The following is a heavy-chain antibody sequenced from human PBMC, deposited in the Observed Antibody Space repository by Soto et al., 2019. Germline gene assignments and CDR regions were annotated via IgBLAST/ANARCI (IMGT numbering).Heavy chain of an antibody. CDR3: ARSGDSSGYFWGIDY. V-gene: IGHV3-11*06. D-gene: IGHD3-22*01. Sequence: GGSLRLSCEVSGLTFSYYYMTWIRQAPGKGLEWVSYISSSGSHTNYVDSVKGRFTISRDNAKNSLFLQMNSLRAEDTAVYYCARSGDSSGYFWGIDYWGQGNLVTVS. CDR2: ISSSGSHT. CDR1: GLTFSYYY. J-gene: IGHJ4*02.